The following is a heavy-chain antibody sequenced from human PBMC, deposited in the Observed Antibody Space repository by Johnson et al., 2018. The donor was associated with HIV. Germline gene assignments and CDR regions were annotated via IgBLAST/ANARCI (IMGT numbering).Heavy chain of an antibody. CDR1: AFSFSNYA. J-gene: IGHJ3*02. D-gene: IGHD6-6*01. CDR3: AREHSLQSSSLDI. Sequence: QVQLVESGGGVVRPGRSLRLSCAASAFSFSNYAMGWVRQAPGKGLEWVAVISNDGSKKYDADSVKGRFTIFRDNAKNSLYLQMNSLRPEDTALYYCAREHSLQSSSLDIWGQGTVVTVSS. CDR2: ISNDGSKK. V-gene: IGHV3-30-3*01.